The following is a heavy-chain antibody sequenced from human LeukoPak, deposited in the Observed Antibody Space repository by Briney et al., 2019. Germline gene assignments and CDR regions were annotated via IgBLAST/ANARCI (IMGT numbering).Heavy chain of an antibody. CDR3: ARGLFLSGYLDAFDI. CDR1: GFTVSSNY. V-gene: IGHV3-53*01. D-gene: IGHD3-22*01. CDR2: IYNDGRT. J-gene: IGHJ3*02. Sequence: GGSLRLSCAASGFTVSSNYMSRVRQAPGKGLEWVSLIYNDGRTYYADSVKGRCTISRDNLKNVLYLQMNSLKVEDTALYYCARGLFLSGYLDAFDIWGQGTVVTVSS.